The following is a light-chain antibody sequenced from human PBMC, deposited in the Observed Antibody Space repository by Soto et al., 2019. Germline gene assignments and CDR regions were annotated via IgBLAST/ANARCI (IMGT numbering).Light chain of an antibody. CDR2: KAS. V-gene: IGKV1-5*03. CDR3: QQYNSVSLLT. CDR1: QTISSW. Sequence: DIQMTQSPSSLSASVGDRVTITCRASQTISSWLAWYQQKPGKAPKLLIYKASTLRSGVPSRFSGSGSGTEITLTISSLQPDDFATYYCQQYNSVSLLTFGGGTKVDI. J-gene: IGKJ4*01.